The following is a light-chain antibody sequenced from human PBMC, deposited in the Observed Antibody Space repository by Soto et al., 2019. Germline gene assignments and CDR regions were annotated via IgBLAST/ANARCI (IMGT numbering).Light chain of an antibody. Sequence: EIVLTQSPATLSLSPGEGATLSCRASQSGFSSYLAWFQQRPGQAPRLLIYGASTRATGIPDRVSGSGSGTDFTLTISRLEPEDFAVYYCHQYGNSPWTLGQGTKVEIK. CDR1: QSGFSSY. CDR3: HQYGNSPWT. V-gene: IGKV3-20*01. CDR2: GAS. J-gene: IGKJ1*01.